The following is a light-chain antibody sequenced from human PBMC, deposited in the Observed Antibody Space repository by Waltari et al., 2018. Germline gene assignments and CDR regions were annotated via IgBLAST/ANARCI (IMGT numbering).Light chain of an antibody. Sequence: QSVLTQPPSASATPGQRVIISCSGSTSNIGSNLVNWYQQLPGKAPKLLIYRSDQRPSGCPDRFSGSKSGTSASLAISGLQSEDEADYYCAAWDDSLNGRWVFGGGTKVTVL. V-gene: IGLV1-44*01. CDR2: RSD. J-gene: IGLJ3*02. CDR3: AAWDDSLNGRWV. CDR1: TSNIGSNL.